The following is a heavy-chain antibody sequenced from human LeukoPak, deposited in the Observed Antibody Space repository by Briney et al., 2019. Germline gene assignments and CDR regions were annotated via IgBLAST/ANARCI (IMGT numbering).Heavy chain of an antibody. CDR3: ARGLFKQVGANYYYYYYMDV. D-gene: IGHD1-26*01. Sequence: SVKVSCKASGYTFTGYYMHWVRQAPGQGLEWMGWINPNSGGTNYAQKFQGRVTMTRDTSISTAYMELSSLRSEDTAVYYCARGLFKQVGANYYYYYYMDVWGKGTTVTISS. J-gene: IGHJ6*03. V-gene: IGHV1-2*02. CDR1: GYTFTGYY. CDR2: INPNSGGT.